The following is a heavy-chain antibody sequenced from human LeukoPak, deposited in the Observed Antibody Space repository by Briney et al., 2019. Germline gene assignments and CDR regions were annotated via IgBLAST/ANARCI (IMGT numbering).Heavy chain of an antibody. J-gene: IGHJ4*02. Sequence: PGGSLRLSCTASGFTFSSHWMTWVRQPPGKGLEWVANIKEDGSVKYYVDSVKGRFTISRDNTKNALYLQMNSLRADDTAVYFYARDSTWRLDYWGQGTLITVSS. CDR2: IKEDGSVK. D-gene: IGHD5-12*01. CDR1: GFTFSSHW. V-gene: IGHV3-7*03. CDR3: ARDSTWRLDY.